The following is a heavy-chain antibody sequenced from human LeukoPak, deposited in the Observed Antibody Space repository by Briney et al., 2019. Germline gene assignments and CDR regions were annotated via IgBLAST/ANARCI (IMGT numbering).Heavy chain of an antibody. J-gene: IGHJ4*02. CDR3: AKGAVVVPAAILDYFDY. CDR2: ISSSCSTI. D-gene: IGHD2-2*02. V-gene: IGHV3-48*03. Sequence: GGSLRLSYAASGFSISSYEMNWVRQAPGKGLEWVSYISSSCSTIYYADSVKGRFTIVRYNAKNSLYLQMNSLRAEDTAVYYCAKGAVVVPAAILDYFDYWGRGTLVTVSS. CDR1: GFSISSYE.